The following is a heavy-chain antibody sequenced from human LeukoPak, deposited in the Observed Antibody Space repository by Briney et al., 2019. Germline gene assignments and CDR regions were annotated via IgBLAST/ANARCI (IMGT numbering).Heavy chain of an antibody. CDR3: ARDPGDSSGWRTYYFDY. Sequence: SETLSLTCTVSGGSISSYYWSWIRQPPGKGLEWIGYIYYSGSTNYNPSLKSRVTIPVDTSKNQFSLKLSSVTAADTAVYYCARDPGDSSGWRTYYFDYWGQGTLVTVSS. J-gene: IGHJ4*02. D-gene: IGHD6-19*01. V-gene: IGHV4-59*01. CDR1: GGSISSYY. CDR2: IYYSGST.